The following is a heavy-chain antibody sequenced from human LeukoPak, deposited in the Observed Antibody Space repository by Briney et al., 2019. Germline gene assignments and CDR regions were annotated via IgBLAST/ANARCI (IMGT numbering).Heavy chain of an antibody. V-gene: IGHV4-59*01. CDR2: IYYSGST. Sequence: KASETLSLTCTVSGGSISSYYWSWIRQPSGKGLEWIGYIYYSGSTNYNPSLKSRVTISVDTSKNQFSLKLSSVTAADTAVYYCARVVGATYFFDYWGQGTLVTVSS. CDR3: ARVVGATYFFDY. D-gene: IGHD1-26*01. J-gene: IGHJ4*02. CDR1: GGSISSYY.